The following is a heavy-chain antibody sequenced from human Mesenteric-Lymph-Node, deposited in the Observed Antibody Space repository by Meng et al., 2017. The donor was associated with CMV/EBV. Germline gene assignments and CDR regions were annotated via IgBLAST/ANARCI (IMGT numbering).Heavy chain of an antibody. J-gene: IGHJ5*02. D-gene: IGHD3-16*02. V-gene: IGHV3-30*19. CDR3: ARDPVKLTRNDCVWGSYRSGGFDT. CDR2: ISEDGTTK. Sequence: MHWVRQDTGKGLGWVAVISEDGTTKYYADSVKGRFTISRNDSKNTLYLQMNSLTTEDTAVYFCARDPVKLTRNDCVWGSYRSGGFDTWGQGTLVTVSS.